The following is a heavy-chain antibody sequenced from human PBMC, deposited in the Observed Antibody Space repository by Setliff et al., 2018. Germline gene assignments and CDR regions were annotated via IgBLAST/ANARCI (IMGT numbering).Heavy chain of an antibody. CDR1: EYSFTTYW. CDR2: IYPGDSDT. CDR3: ARESYDSSGYIYYFDY. Sequence: PGESLKISCKASEYSFTTYWIGWVRQMPGKGLEWMGIIYPGDSDTRYSPSFQGQVTISADKSISTAYLQWSSLKASDTAMYYCARESYDSSGYIYYFDYWGQGTLVTV. D-gene: IGHD3-22*01. J-gene: IGHJ4*02. V-gene: IGHV5-51*01.